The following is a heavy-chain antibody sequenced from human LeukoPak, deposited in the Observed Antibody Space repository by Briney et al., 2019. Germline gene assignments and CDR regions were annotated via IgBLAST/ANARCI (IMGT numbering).Heavy chain of an antibody. V-gene: IGHV1-18*01. D-gene: IGHD4-11*01. Sequence: ASVKVSCKASGYTFTSYGIGWVRQAPGQGLEWMGWISAYDGNTNYAQKLQGRVTMTTDTSTSTAYTELRSLTSDDTAVYYCARDKAVTTELTQYFQHWGQGTLVTVSS. CDR2: ISAYDGNT. CDR3: ARDKAVTTELTQYFQH. CDR1: GYTFTSYG. J-gene: IGHJ1*01.